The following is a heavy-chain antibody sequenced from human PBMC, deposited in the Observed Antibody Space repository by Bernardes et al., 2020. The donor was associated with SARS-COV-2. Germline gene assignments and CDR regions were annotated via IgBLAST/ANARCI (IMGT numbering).Heavy chain of an antibody. V-gene: IGHV3-23*01. CDR1: GFIFNNYA. CDR3: AKCVVGYYAVDV. Sequence: GGSLRLSFVASGFIFNNYAMSWFRQTPGKGLEWVSGISGSGGSTYYADSVKGRFTISRDNSKNTLFLQMNSLRAEDTAVYYCAKCVVGYYAVDVWGQGTTVTVSS. CDR2: ISGSGGST. D-gene: IGHD2-15*01. J-gene: IGHJ6*02.